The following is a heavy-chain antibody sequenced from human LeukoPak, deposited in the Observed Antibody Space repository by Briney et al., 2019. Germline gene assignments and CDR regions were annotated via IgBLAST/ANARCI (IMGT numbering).Heavy chain of an antibody. D-gene: IGHD6-19*01. V-gene: IGHV3-23*01. CDR3: AREKSEGIAVAGTVDY. Sequence: GGSLRLSCAASGFTFSSYAMSCVRQSPGPGLKWCSAISGSGGSTHYADPVKGRFTISRDNSKNTLYLQMNSLRAEDTAVYYCAREKSEGIAVAGTVDYWGQGTLVTVSS. J-gene: IGHJ4*02. CDR2: ISGSGGST. CDR1: GFTFSSYA.